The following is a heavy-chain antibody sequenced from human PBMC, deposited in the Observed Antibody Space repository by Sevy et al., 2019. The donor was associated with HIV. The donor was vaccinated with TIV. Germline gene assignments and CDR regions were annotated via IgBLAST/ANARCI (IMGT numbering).Heavy chain of an antibody. Sequence: SETLSLTCTVSGGSLSSSDSYWSWIRQPPGKGLEWLGYIHYTGGTYYNPFLKSRVAMSVDTSEERFSLRLSFLTAADTALYFCARKRGYSHDPFDYWGQGFLVTVSS. CDR2: IHYTGGT. CDR3: ARKRGYSHDPFDY. D-gene: IGHD5-12*01. V-gene: IGHV4-30-4*01. CDR1: GGSLSSSDSY. J-gene: IGHJ4*02.